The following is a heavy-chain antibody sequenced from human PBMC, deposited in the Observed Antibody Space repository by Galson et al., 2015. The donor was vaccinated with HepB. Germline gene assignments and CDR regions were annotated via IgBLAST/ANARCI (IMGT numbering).Heavy chain of an antibody. D-gene: IGHD2-2*02. CDR1: GYTFTGYY. J-gene: IGHJ5*02. V-gene: IGHV1-2*06. Sequence: SVKVSCKASGYTFTGYYMHWVRQAPGQGLEWMGRINPNSGGTNYAQKFQGRVTMTRDTSISTAYMELSRLRPDDTAVYYCARDRRVYCSSTSCYRDWFDPWGQGTLVTVSS. CDR2: INPNSGGT. CDR3: ARDRRVYCSSTSCYRDWFDP.